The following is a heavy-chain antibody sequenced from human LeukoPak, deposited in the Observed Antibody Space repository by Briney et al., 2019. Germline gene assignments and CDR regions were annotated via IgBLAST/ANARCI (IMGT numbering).Heavy chain of an antibody. J-gene: IGHJ4*02. CDR2: ISYDGSNK. V-gene: IGHV3-30-3*01. Sequence: GRFLRLSCAASGFTFSSYAMHWVRQAPGKGLEWVAVISYDGSNKYYADSVKGRFTISRDNSKNMLFLQMNSLKVEDTAIYFCAQDWIDGDSGIDQWGQGTLVTVSA. CDR3: AQDWIDGDSGIDQ. D-gene: IGHD4-17*01. CDR1: GFTFSSYA.